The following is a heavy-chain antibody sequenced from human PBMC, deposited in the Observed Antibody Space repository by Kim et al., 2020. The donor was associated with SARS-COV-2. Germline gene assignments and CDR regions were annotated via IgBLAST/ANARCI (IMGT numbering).Heavy chain of an antibody. Sequence: GGSLRLSCAASGFTFSSYGMHWVRQAPGKGLEWVAVISYDGSNKYYADSVKGRFTISRDNSKNTLYLQMNSLRAEDTAVYYCAKFHTSFDYWGQGTLVTVSS. D-gene: IGHD2-2*02. J-gene: IGHJ4*02. CDR2: ISYDGSNK. CDR3: AKFHTSFDY. V-gene: IGHV3-30*18. CDR1: GFTFSSYG.